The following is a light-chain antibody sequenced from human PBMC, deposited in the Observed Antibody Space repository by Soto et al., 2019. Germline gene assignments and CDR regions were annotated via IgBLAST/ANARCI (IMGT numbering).Light chain of an antibody. Sequence: QSALTQPASVSGSPGQSITISCTGTSSDVGGYNYVSWYQQHPGKAPKLMIYDVSNRHSGVSNRFSGSKSGNTASLTISGLKAEDEADYYCSSYTSISTPIFGGGNKLTVL. CDR3: SSYTSISTPI. V-gene: IGLV2-14*01. CDR1: SSDVGGYNY. J-gene: IGLJ2*01. CDR2: DVS.